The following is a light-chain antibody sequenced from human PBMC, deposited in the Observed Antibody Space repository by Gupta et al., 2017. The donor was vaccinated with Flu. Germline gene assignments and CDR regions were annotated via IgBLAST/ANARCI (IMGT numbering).Light chain of an antibody. CDR3: SSHAGRVNWV. CDR1: SKHVGGYNR. J-gene: IGLJ1*01. Sequence: QSAPTQPRSVSGSPGQSVTISCTGYSKHVGGYNRVYWYQQRPGKAPKVIIDDVTERPSGGPDRFAGSKSGNTAYLTISGLQAEDEADYYCSSHAGRVNWVFGNGTTVTVL. V-gene: IGLV2-11*01. CDR2: DVT.